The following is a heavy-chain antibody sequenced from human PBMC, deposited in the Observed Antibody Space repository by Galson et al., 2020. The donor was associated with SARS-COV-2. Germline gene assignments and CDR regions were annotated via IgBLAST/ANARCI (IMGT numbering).Heavy chain of an antibody. CDR2: ISASGGST. D-gene: IGHD3-3*01. Sequence: TGGSLRLSCAASGITFSNYAMSWVRQAPGKGLEWVSGISASGGSTYYAESVKGRFTISRDNSKNTLYLKINSLRADDSAVYYCAKRAEGFDFWSGPYYFDFWGQGTLVTVSS. CDR3: AKRAEGFDFWSGPYYFDF. J-gene: IGHJ4*02. V-gene: IGHV3-23*01. CDR1: GITFSNYA.